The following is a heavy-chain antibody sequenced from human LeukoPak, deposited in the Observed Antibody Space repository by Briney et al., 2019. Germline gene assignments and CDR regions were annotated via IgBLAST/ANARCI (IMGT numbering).Heavy chain of an antibody. CDR2: IHTSGRN. J-gene: IGHJ4*02. Sequence: SETLSLTCTVSVDSFNSYYWSWIRQPPGKGLEWIGYIHTSGRNNYNPALKRRVTISVDTSKNQFSLELCSMTAADTAVYYCARHFPYDRDGYYYGLDYWGQGTLVTVSS. V-gene: IGHV4-4*08. CDR1: VDSFNSYY. CDR3: ARHFPYDRDGYYYGLDY. D-gene: IGHD3-22*01.